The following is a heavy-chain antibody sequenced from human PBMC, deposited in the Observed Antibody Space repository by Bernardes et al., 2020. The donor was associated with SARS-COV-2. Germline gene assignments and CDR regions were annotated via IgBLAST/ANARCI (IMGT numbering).Heavy chain of an antibody. Sequence: SGPTLVQPTQTFTLPCTFSGFSLRTSGVGVGWIRQPPGKALEWLALIYCNDDKRYSPSLKRRLTITKDTSKNQVVLTITNMEPVDTATYYCEHSVAEYCSSTSWRRSYYYYMDVWGKGTTVTVSS. J-gene: IGHJ6*03. D-gene: IGHD2-2*01. CDR1: GFSLRTSGVG. V-gene: IGHV2-5*01. CDR2: IYCNDDK. CDR3: EHSVAEYCSSTSWRRSYYYYMDV.